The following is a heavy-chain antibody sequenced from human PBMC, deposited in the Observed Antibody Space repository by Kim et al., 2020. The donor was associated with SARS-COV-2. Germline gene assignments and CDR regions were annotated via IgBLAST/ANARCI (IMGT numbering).Heavy chain of an antibody. CDR2: ISGDGGST. CDR1: GFTFDDYA. J-gene: IGHJ6*02. Sequence: GGSLRLSCAASGFTFDDYAMHWVRQAPGKGLEWVSLISGDGGSTYYADSVKGRFTISRDNSKNSLYLQMNSLRTEDTALYYCAKDMTGPGKWYYYYYGMDVWGQGTTVTVSS. D-gene: IGHD3-9*01. V-gene: IGHV3-43*02. CDR3: AKDMTGPGKWYYYYYGMDV.